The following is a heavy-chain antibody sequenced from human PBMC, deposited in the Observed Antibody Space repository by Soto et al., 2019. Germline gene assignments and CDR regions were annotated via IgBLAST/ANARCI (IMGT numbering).Heavy chain of an antibody. CDR3: AGVTKYYDQYYVAF. Sequence: QVQLQESGPGLVKPSQTLSLTCTVSGGSISSGGYYWSWIRQHPGKGLEWIGYIYHTGTTYYKSSLQSRINISVDTSMTQFSLTLSSVSAADTAVYYCAGVTKYYDQYYVAFWGQGTLVTVCS. CDR1: GGSISSGGYY. D-gene: IGHD3-22*01. V-gene: IGHV4-31*03. J-gene: IGHJ4*02. CDR2: IYHTGTT.